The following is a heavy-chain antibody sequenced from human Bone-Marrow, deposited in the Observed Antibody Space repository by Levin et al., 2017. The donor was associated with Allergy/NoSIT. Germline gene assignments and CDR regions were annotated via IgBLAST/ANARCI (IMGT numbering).Heavy chain of an antibody. Sequence: ASVKVSCKSSGYTFTSYGISWVRQAPGQGLEWMGWISAYNGNTNYAQKLQGRVTMTTDTSTSTAYMELRSLRSDDTAVYYCARLAAADRCNWFDPWGQGTLVTVSS. D-gene: IGHD6-13*01. CDR1: GYTFTSYG. CDR3: ARLAAADRCNWFDP. J-gene: IGHJ5*02. V-gene: IGHV1-18*01. CDR2: ISAYNGNT.